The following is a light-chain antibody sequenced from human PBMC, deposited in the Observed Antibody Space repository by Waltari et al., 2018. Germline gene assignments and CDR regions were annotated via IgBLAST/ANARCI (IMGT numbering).Light chain of an antibody. CDR1: QSLVHSAGNTY. CDR2: KVS. J-gene: IGKJ1*01. V-gene: IGKV2-30*02. Sequence: DVVMTQSPLSLPVTLGQPASISCRSSQSLVHSAGNTYLNWFHQRPGQSPRRLIYKVSTRDSGVPDRFSGSGSGTDFTLKISRVEAEDVGVYYCMQGTHWPRTFGQGTKVEIK. CDR3: MQGTHWPRT.